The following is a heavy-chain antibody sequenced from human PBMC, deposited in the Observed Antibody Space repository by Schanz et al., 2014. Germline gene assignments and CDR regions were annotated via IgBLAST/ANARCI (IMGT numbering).Heavy chain of an antibody. CDR2: IIPILGME. CDR3: ARDRGSAVGYQYYGMDV. J-gene: IGHJ6*02. Sequence: QVQLVQSGAEVKKPGSSVKVSCKASGGTFSSYAFSWVRQAPGQGLEWMGKIIPILGMENYAQKFQGRVTITADISTSTAYMDLSSLRSDDTAVYYCARDRGSAVGYQYYGMDVWGQGTTVTVSS. D-gene: IGHD3-22*01. V-gene: IGHV1-69*04. CDR1: GGTFSSYA.